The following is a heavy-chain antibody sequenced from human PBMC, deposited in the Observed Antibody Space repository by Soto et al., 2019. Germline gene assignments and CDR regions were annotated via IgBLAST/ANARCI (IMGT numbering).Heavy chain of an antibody. CDR2: IYYSGST. CDR3: VRVGGYYGDYPNFDY. J-gene: IGHJ4*02. CDR1: GSSISPYY. D-gene: IGHD4-17*01. V-gene: IGHV4-59*01. Sequence: SETLSLTCAVSGSSISPYYWSWIRQPPGKGLEWIAYIYYSGSTNYNPSLRGRVTISVDTAKNQFSLRLSSVTAADTAVYFCVRVGGYYGDYPNFDYWGQGTLVTVS.